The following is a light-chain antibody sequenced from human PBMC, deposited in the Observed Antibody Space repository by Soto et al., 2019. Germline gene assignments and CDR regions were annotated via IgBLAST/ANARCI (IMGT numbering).Light chain of an antibody. CDR2: ATS. CDR1: QSLQFSNGYNF. J-gene: IGKJ3*01. Sequence: MTQTPLSLPVTPGEPASISCRSSQSLQFSNGYNFLHWYQQKPGKVPKLLIYATSSLHSGVPSRFSGSGSGTDFTLSISSLQPEDFATYYCQQTHSLPLSFGPGSKVDNK. CDR3: QQTHSLPLS. V-gene: IGKV1-39*01.